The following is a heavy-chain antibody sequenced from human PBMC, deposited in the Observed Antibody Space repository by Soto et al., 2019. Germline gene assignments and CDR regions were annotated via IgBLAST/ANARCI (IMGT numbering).Heavy chain of an antibody. CDR2: IFNNGIT. D-gene: IGHD6-13*01. CDR3: AREERKGIARGFAP. V-gene: IGHV4-30-4*01. J-gene: IGHJ5*02. Sequence: QVQLQESGPGLVKPSQTLSLTCTVSGGSISSSDYFWTWIRQPPGKGLEWIGYIFNNGITHYNPSLKSRITISVDTSKSQFSLKVSSVTAADTAIYYCAREERKGIARGFAPWGQGTLVIVSS. CDR1: GGSISSSDYF.